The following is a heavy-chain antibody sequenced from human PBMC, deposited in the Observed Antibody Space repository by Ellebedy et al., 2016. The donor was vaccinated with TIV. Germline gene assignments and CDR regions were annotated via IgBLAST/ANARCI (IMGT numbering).Heavy chain of an antibody. J-gene: IGHJ6*02. D-gene: IGHD1-26*01. Sequence: GESLKISCAGSGFTFSSYGMNWVRQAPGKGLEWVSYISSSSRTIYYADSVTGRFTISRDNAKNSLYLQMNSLRAEDTALYYCARGGGSYDYNYGMDVWGQGTTVTVSS. CDR3: ARGGGSYDYNYGMDV. CDR1: GFTFSSYG. CDR2: ISSSSRTI. V-gene: IGHV3-48*04.